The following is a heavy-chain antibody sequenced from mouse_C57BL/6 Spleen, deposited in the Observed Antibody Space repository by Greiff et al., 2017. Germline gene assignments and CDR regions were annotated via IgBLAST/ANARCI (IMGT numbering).Heavy chain of an antibody. V-gene: IGHV8-12*01. CDR3: ARRGDDYDDAMYY. CDR2: IYWDDDK. Sequence: QVQLKESGPGILQSSQTLSLTCSFSGFSLSTSGMGVSWIRQPSGKGLEWLAHIYWDDDKRYNPSLKSRLTISKDTSRNQVFLKITSVDTADTATYNCARRGDDYDDAMYYWGQGTSVTVSS. J-gene: IGHJ4*01. CDR1: GFSLSTSGMG. D-gene: IGHD2-4*01.